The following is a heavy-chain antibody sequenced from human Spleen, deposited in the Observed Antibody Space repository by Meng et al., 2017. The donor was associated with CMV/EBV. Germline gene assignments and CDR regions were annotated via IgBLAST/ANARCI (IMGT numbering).Heavy chain of an antibody. CDR1: GYTFTAYY. J-gene: IGHJ4*02. D-gene: IGHD1-26*01. CDR2: ISAYNGNT. Sequence: ASVKVSCKASGYTFTAYYIHWVRQAPGQGPEWMGWISAYNGNTNYAQKFQGRVTMTTDKSTTTAYMELTGLRSDDTAIYYCARDGGSRGVYFDSWGQGTLVTVSS. V-gene: IGHV1-18*04. CDR3: ARDGGSRGVYFDS.